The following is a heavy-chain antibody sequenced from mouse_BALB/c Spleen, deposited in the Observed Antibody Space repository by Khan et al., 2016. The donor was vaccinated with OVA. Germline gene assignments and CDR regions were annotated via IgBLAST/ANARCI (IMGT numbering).Heavy chain of an antibody. J-gene: IGHJ3*01. CDR2: VNTGGSYT. V-gene: IGHV5-6*01. CDR3: ARLAYYYDSEGFAY. Sequence: EVMLVESGGDLVKPGGSLKLSCAASGFTFSTYGMSWVRQTPDKRLEWVATVNTGGSYTYYPDSVKGRFTISRDNTKNTLYLQMSSLKSEDAAMFYCARLAYYYDSEGFAYWGQGTLVTVSA. CDR1: GFTFSTYG. D-gene: IGHD1-1*01.